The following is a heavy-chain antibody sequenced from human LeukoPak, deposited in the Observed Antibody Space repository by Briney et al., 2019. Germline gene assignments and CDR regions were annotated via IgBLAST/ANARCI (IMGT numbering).Heavy chain of an antibody. CDR2: ISWNSGSI. Sequence: PGGSLRLSCAASGFTFDDYAMHWVRQAPGKGLEWVSGISWNSGSIGYADSVKGRFTISRDNAKNSLYLQMNSLRAEDTALYYCAKDLTMIVRKSAFDIWGQGTMVTVSS. CDR1: GFTFDDYA. J-gene: IGHJ3*02. D-gene: IGHD3-22*01. V-gene: IGHV3-9*01. CDR3: AKDLTMIVRKSAFDI.